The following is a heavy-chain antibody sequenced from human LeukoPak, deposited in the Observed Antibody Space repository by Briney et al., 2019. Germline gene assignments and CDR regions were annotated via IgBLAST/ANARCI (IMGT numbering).Heavy chain of an antibody. CDR1: GFTFSSYG. J-gene: IGHJ6*02. Sequence: GRSLRLPCAASGFTFSSYGMHWARQAPGKGLEWVAVIAYDGSNKYYADSVKGRFTISRDNSKNTLYLQMNSLRAEDTAVYYCAKATTTLFGYYYGMDVWGQGTTVTVSS. D-gene: IGHD1-26*01. V-gene: IGHV3-30*18. CDR3: AKATTTLFGYYYGMDV. CDR2: IAYDGSNK.